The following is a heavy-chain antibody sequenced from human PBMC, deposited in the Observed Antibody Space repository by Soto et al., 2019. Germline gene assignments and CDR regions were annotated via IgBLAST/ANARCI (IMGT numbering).Heavy chain of an antibody. Sequence: EVQLLESGGGLVQPGGSLRLSCAASGFTFSSYAMSWVRQAPGKGLEWVSAISGSGGSTYYADSVKGRFTISRDNSKNTLYLQMNNLSGEDTAVYYCAKGLTMIVVDYFDFWGQGTLVTVSS. D-gene: IGHD3-22*01. V-gene: IGHV3-23*01. J-gene: IGHJ4*02. CDR1: GFTFSSYA. CDR2: ISGSGGST. CDR3: AKGLTMIVVDYFDF.